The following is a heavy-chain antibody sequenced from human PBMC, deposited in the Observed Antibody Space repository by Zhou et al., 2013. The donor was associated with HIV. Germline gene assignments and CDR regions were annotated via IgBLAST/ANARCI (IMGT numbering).Heavy chain of an antibody. V-gene: IGHV1-69*04. J-gene: IGHJ5*02. Sequence: QVQLVQSGAEVKKPGSSVKVSCKASGGTFSSYAISWVRQAPGQGLEWMGRIIPILGIANYAQKFQGRVTITADKSTSTAYMELSSLRSEDTAVYYCATHLAYSSSSDNWFDPWGQGTLVTVSS. CDR3: ATHLAYSSSSDNWFDP. CDR2: IIPILGIA. D-gene: IGHD6-6*01. CDR1: GGTFSSYA.